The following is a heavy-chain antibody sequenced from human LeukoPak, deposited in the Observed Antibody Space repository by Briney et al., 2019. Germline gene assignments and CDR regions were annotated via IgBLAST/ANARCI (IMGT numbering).Heavy chain of an antibody. Sequence: ASVKVSCKASGGTFSSYAISWVRQAPGQGLEWMGWMNPNSGNTGYAQKFQGRVTITRNTSISTAYMELSSLRSEDTAVYYCARGETSYSSSSYPLYYYYMDVWGKGTTVTVSS. V-gene: IGHV1-8*03. CDR1: GGTFSSYA. J-gene: IGHJ6*03. CDR2: MNPNSGNT. D-gene: IGHD6-6*01. CDR3: ARGETSYSSSSYPLYYYYMDV.